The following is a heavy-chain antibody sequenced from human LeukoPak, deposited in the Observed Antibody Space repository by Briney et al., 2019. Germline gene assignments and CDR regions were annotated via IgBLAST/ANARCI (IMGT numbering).Heavy chain of an antibody. V-gene: IGHV4-59*11. CDR2: IYYSGST. D-gene: IGHD3-3*02. J-gene: IGHJ4*02. CDR1: GGSISSHY. CDR3: ARAPRVFAIYYYFDY. Sequence: SETLSLTCTVSGGSISSHYWSWIRQPPGKGLEWIGYIYYSGSTNYNPSLMSRVTISVDTSKNQFSLKLSSVTAADTAVYYCARAPRVFAIYYYFDYWGQGTLVTVSS.